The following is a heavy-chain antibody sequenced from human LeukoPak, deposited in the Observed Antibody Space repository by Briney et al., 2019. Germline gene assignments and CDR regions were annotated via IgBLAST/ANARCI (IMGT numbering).Heavy chain of an antibody. CDR3: AREFFDIVVVPAALDY. D-gene: IGHD2-2*01. Sequence: GGSLRLSCAASGFTFSSYAMHWVRQAPGNGLEWVAVISYDGSNKYYADSVKGRFTISRDNSKNTLYLQMNSLRAEDTAVYYCAREFFDIVVVPAALDYWGQGTLVTVSS. CDR2: ISYDGSNK. J-gene: IGHJ4*02. CDR1: GFTFSSYA. V-gene: IGHV3-30-3*01.